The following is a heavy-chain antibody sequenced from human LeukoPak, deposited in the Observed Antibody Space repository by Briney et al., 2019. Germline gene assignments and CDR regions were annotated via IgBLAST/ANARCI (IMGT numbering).Heavy chain of an antibody. J-gene: IGHJ6*03. CDR2: IRYDGSNK. CDR3: AKVGYYDSSGLPSIVYYYMDV. CDR1: GFTFSSYG. Sequence: GGSLRLSCAASGFTFSSYGMHWVRQAPGKGLEWVAFIRYDGSNKYYADSVKGRFTISRDNSKNTPYLQMNGLRAEDTAVYYCAKVGYYDSSGLPSIVYYYMDVWGKGTTVTVSS. D-gene: IGHD3-22*01. V-gene: IGHV3-30*02.